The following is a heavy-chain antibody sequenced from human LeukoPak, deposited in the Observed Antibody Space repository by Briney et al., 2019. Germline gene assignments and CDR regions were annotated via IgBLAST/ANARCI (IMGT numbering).Heavy chain of an antibody. J-gene: IGHJ6*02. D-gene: IGHD3-3*01. CDR3: ARGPVRITIFGVVIICGMDV. Sequence: PSETLSLTCAVYGGSFSGYYWSWIRQPPGKGLEWIGEINHSGSTNYNPSLKSRVTISVDTSKNQFSLKLSSVTAADTAVYYCARGPVRITIFGVVIICGMDVWGQGTTVTVSS. CDR1: GGSFSGYY. CDR2: INHSGST. V-gene: IGHV4-34*01.